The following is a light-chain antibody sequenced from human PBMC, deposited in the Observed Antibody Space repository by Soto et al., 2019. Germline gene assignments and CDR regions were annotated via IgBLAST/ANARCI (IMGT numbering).Light chain of an antibody. CDR1: QTVTSTY. Sequence: EIVLTQSPGTLSLSQGERATLSCKASQTVTSTYLAWYQQKPGQAPRLLIYDASNRATGIPARFSGSVSGTDFTLTISSLEPEDFAVYYCQQRSNWPPITFCQLTRLEIK. J-gene: IGKJ5*01. CDR2: DAS. V-gene: IGKV3-11*01. CDR3: QQRSNWPPIT.